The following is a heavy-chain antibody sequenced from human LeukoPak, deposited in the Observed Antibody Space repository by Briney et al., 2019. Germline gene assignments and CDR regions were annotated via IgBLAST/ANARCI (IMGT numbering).Heavy chain of an antibody. V-gene: IGHV3-7*01. CDR3: ARPNRHGDRYCSGGSCLSRYYGMDV. J-gene: IGHJ6*02. CDR2: IKQDGSEK. CDR1: GFTFSSYW. Sequence: GGSLRLSCAASGFTFSSYWMSWVRQAPGKGLGWVANIKQDGSEKYYVDSVKGRFTISRDNAKNSLYLQMNSLRAEDTAVYYRARPNRHGDRYCSGGSCLSRYYGMDVWGQGTTVTVSS. D-gene: IGHD2-15*01.